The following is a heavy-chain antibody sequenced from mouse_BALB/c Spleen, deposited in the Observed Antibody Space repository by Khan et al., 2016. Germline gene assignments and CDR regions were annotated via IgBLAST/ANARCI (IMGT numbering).Heavy chain of an antibody. CDR1: GYTFTSYW. Sequence: QVQLQQSGAELARPGASVKLSCKASGYTFTSYWMQWVKQRPGQGLEWIGAIYPGDGDTRYTQKFKGKATLTADKSSSTAYMQLSSLASEDSAVYCCARGIPPPYWGQGTLVTVSA. CDR2: IYPGDGDT. CDR3: ARGIPPPY. J-gene: IGHJ3*01. V-gene: IGHV1-87*01.